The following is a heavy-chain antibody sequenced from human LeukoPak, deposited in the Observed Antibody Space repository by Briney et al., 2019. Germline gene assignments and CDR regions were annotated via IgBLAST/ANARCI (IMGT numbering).Heavy chain of an antibody. D-gene: IGHD6-13*01. Sequence: SETLSLTCAVYGGSFSGYYWSWIRQPPGKGLEWIGDINHSGSTNYNPSLKSRVTISVDTSKNQFSLKLSSVTAADTAVYYCARRTYSSSWGIIWFDPWGQGTLVTVSS. CDR3: ARRTYSSSWGIIWFDP. CDR1: GGSFSGYY. CDR2: INHSGST. J-gene: IGHJ5*02. V-gene: IGHV4-34*01.